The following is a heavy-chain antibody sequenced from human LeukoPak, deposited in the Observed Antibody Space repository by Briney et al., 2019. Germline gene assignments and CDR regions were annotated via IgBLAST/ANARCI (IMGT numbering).Heavy chain of an antibody. J-gene: IGHJ4*02. CDR1: GFTFSTYW. Sequence: GGSLRLSCSASGFTFSTYWMHWVRQTPGKGLVRVSRVFGDESITSYADYVRGRFTISRDNARNTLYLHMNSLRAEDTAVYYCARGRGPIEASFDYWGQGTLVTVSS. V-gene: IGHV3-74*01. CDR3: ARGRGPIEASFDY. D-gene: IGHD3-10*01. CDR2: VFGDESIT.